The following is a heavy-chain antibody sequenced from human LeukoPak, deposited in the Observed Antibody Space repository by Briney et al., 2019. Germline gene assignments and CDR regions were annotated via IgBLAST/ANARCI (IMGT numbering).Heavy chain of an antibody. CDR3: ARDPPRIVVVVAATNYYGMDV. CDR2: ISPYNGNT. J-gene: IGHJ6*02. D-gene: IGHD2-15*01. Sequence: GASVKVSCKASGYTFTSYGISWVRQAPGQGLEWMGWISPYNGNTNYAQKLQGRVTMTTDTSTSTAYMELRSLRSDDTAVYYCARDPPRIVVVVAATNYYGMDVWGQGTTVTVSS. CDR1: GYTFTSYG. V-gene: IGHV1-18*01.